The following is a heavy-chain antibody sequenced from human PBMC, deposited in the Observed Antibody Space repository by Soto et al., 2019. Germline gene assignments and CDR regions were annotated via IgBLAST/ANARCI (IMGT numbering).Heavy chain of an antibody. J-gene: IGHJ4*02. CDR2: ISGSGSGT. D-gene: IGHD6-6*01. CDR3: AKAEVYSSSSPFDY. V-gene: IGHV3-23*01. CDR1: GFTFSTYT. Sequence: GGSLRLSCAASGFTFSTYTMSWVRQAPGKGLEWVSGISGSGSGTFYADSVKGRFTISRDNSKNTLYLQMNSLRAEDTAVYYCAKAEVYSSSSPFDYWAQGTLVTVSS.